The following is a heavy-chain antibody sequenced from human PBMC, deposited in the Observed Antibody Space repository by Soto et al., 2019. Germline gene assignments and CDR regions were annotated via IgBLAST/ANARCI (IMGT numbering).Heavy chain of an antibody. CDR1: GYTFTSYA. V-gene: IGHV1-3*01. CDR2: VNAGNGNT. CDR3: ARSTMVRGVMSSFDP. Sequence: QVQLVQSGAEVKKPGASVKVSCKASGYTFTSYAMHWVRQAPGQRLEWMGWVNAGNGNTKYSQKFQGRVTITRDTSGXTAYMELSSLRSEDTAVYYCARSTMVRGVMSSFDPWGQGTLVTVSS. D-gene: IGHD3-10*01. J-gene: IGHJ5*02.